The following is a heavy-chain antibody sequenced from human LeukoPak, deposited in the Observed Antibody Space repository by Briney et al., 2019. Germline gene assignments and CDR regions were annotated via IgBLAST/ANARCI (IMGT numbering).Heavy chain of an antibody. CDR1: GGSISSSSYY. J-gene: IGHJ4*02. V-gene: IGHV4-39*01. CDR3: ARLRAVFCSSTSCYVGLYYFDY. D-gene: IGHD2-2*01. Sequence: SETLSLTCTVSGGSISSSSYYWGWIRQPPGKGLEWIGSIYYSGSTYYNPSLKSRVTISVDTSKNQFSLKLSSVTAADTAVYYCARLRAVFCSSTSCYVGLYYFDYWGQGALITVSP. CDR2: IYYSGST.